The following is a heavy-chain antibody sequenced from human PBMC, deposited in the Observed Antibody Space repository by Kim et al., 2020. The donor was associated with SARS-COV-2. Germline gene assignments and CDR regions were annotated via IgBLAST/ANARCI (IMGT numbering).Heavy chain of an antibody. J-gene: IGHJ5*02. V-gene: IGHV1-3*01. CDR1: GYSFSRYA. D-gene: IGHD2-15*01. CDR2: IDAGAGNT. Sequence: ASVKVSCKASGYSFSRYAIHWVRQAPGQRLEWMGWIDAGAGNTKYSQRFQGRVTITRDTSASTVYMEMSSLTSEDTAIYYCARGWSATGIDPWGQGTLVTVSS. CDR3: ARGWSATGIDP.